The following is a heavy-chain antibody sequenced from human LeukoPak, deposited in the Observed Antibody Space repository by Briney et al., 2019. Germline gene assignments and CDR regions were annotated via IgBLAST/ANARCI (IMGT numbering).Heavy chain of an antibody. J-gene: IGHJ4*02. D-gene: IGHD3-10*01. CDR1: GGSVSSGRYY. V-gene: IGHV4-61*01. CDR3: ARAGGILWFGEFPFDY. Sequence: SETLSLTCTVSGGSVSSGRYYWSWIRQPPGKGLEWIGYIYYSGSTNYNPSLKSRVTISVDTSKNQFSLKLSSVTAADTAVYYCARAGGILWFGEFPFDYWGQGTLVTVSS. CDR2: IYYSGST.